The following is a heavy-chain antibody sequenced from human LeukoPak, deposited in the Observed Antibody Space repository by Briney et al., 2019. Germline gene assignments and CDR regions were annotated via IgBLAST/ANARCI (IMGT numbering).Heavy chain of an antibody. Sequence: ASVKVSCKASGYTFTSYGMNWVRQAPGQGLEWMGWINTDTGNPTYAQGFTRRFVFSLGTSVSTAYLQISSLKAEGTALYYCARRGVYSGYEVFDYWGQGTLVTVSS. J-gene: IGHJ4*02. CDR1: GYTFTSYG. D-gene: IGHD5-12*01. CDR2: INTDTGNP. CDR3: ARRGVYSGYEVFDY. V-gene: IGHV7-4-1*02.